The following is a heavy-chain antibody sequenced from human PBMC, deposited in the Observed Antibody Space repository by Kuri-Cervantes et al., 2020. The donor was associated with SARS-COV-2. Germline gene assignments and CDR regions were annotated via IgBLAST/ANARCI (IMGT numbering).Heavy chain of an antibody. D-gene: IGHD4-11*01. CDR1: GGSISSSRYY. V-gene: IGHV4-39*01. J-gene: IGHJ6*02. Sequence: SETLSLTCTLSGGSISSSRYYWAWILQPPGKGPEWIGSVYFAGRTYYTPSLKSRVTISVDTSKTQFSLKVSTVTAANTAVYYCAGHPSNPGMDVWGQGTTVTVSS. CDR2: VYFAGRT. CDR3: AGHPSNPGMDV.